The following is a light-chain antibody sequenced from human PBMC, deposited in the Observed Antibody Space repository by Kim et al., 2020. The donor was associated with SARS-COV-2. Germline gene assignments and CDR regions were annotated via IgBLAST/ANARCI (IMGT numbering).Light chain of an antibody. J-gene: IGKJ2*01. CDR1: QNINSH. Sequence: EIVLTQSPATLSLSPGERATLSCRTSQNINSHLVWYQHKAGQAPRLLIYDASTRVAGIPARFSGSGSETDFTLTISSLEPEDFAVYYCQRRDNWPPYTFGQGTKLEIK. CDR2: DAS. V-gene: IGKV3-11*01. CDR3: QRRDNWPPYT.